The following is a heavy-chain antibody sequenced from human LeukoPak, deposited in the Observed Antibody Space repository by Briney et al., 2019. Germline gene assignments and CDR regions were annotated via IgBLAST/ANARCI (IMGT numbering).Heavy chain of an antibody. J-gene: IGHJ4*02. CDR1: GFTFSSYS. Sequence: GGSLRLSCAASGFTFSSYSMNWVRQAPGKGLEWVSSISSSSSYIYYADSVKGRFTISRDNAKNSLYLQMNSLRAEDTAVYYCASWRGGYENDYDNDYWGQGTLVTVSS. CDR2: ISSSSSYI. CDR3: ASWRGGYENDYDNDY. D-gene: IGHD3-22*01. V-gene: IGHV3-21*01.